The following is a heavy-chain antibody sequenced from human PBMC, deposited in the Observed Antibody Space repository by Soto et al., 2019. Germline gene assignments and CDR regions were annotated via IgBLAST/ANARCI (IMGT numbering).Heavy chain of an antibody. D-gene: IGHD2-15*01. Sequence: ASVKVSCKASGYTFTDYSIHWVRQAPGQRLEWMGWINAGSGDTRYSQNFQGRVTITRDSSASTAYVELTSLRSEDTAVYYCARDHCYAGSCYDDAFDVWGQGTMVTVSS. V-gene: IGHV1-3*01. CDR2: INAGSGDT. J-gene: IGHJ3*01. CDR1: GYTFTDYS. CDR3: ARDHCYAGSCYDDAFDV.